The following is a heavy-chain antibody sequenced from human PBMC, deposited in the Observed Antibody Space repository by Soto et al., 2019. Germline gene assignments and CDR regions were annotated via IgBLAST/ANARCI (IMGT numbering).Heavy chain of an antibody. V-gene: IGHV3-21*01. CDR3: ATYGSSTSCYRYGMDV. J-gene: IGHJ6*02. CDR2: ISSSSSYI. CDR1: GFTFSSYI. Sequence: EVQLVESGGGLVKPGGSLRLSCAASGFTFSSYIMNWVRQAPGKGLAWVSSISSSSSYIYYADSVKGRFTIYRDNAKHSLYLQMNSLRAEDTAVYYCATYGSSTSCYRYGMDVWGQGTTVTVSS. D-gene: IGHD2-2*01.